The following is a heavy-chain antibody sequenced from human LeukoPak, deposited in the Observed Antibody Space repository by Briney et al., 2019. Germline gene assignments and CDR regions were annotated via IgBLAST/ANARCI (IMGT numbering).Heavy chain of an antibody. D-gene: IGHD6-13*01. CDR1: GGSISSSSYY. CDR3: ARPAYSSSWYDGWFDP. CDR2: IYYSGST. Sequence: PSETLSLTCTVSGGSISSSSYYWGWIRQPPGKGLEWIESIYYSGSTYYNPSLKSRVTISVDTSKNQFSLKLSSVTAADTAVYYCARPAYSSSWYDGWFDPWGQGTLVTVSS. J-gene: IGHJ5*02. V-gene: IGHV4-39*01.